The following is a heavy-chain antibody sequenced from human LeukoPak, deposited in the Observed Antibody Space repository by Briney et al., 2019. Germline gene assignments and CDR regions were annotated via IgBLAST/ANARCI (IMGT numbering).Heavy chain of an antibody. CDR3: ARALASSEDY. Sequence: PGGSLRLSCAASGFTFSGYWMQWVRQAPGRGLVWLSRISEAGSITTYADSVKGRFTISRDNAKNTLYLQMSSLRAEDTAVYYCARALASSEDYWGQGTLVTVSS. V-gene: IGHV3-74*01. CDR1: GFTFSGYW. CDR2: ISEAGSIT. D-gene: IGHD6-19*01. J-gene: IGHJ4*02.